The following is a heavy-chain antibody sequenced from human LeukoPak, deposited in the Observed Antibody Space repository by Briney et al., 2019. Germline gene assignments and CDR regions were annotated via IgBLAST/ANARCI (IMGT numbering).Heavy chain of an antibody. D-gene: IGHD3-10*01. CDR3: AKVQLTMVRGVRPYYFDY. CDR1: GFTFSSYA. CDR2: ISGSGGST. J-gene: IGHJ4*02. Sequence: GGSLRLSCAASGFTFSSYAMSWVRQAPGKGLEWVSAISGSGGSTYYADSVKGRFTISRDNSKNTLYLQMNSLRAEDTAVYYCAKVQLTMVRGVRPYYFDYWGQGTLVIVSS. V-gene: IGHV3-23*01.